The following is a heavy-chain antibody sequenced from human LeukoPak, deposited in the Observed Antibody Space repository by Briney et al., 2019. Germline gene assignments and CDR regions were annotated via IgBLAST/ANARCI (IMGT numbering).Heavy chain of an antibody. CDR2: INHSGST. Sequence: SETLSLTCAVYGGSFSGYYWSWIRQPPGKGLEWIGEINHSGSTNYNPSLKSRVTISVDTSKNQFSLKLSSVTAADTAVYYCARAAGGSCYYVYWGQGTLVTVSS. CDR1: GGSFSGYY. J-gene: IGHJ4*02. CDR3: ARAAGGSCYYVY. V-gene: IGHV4-34*01. D-gene: IGHD2-15*01.